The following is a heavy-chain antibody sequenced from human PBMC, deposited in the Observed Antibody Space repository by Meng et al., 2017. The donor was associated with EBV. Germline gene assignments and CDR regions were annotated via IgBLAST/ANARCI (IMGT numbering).Heavy chain of an antibody. CDR2: INVGVGYT. J-gene: IGHJ4*02. CDR1: GYAFTSYI. CDR3: VRGPPVGVPGPGDY. D-gene: IGHD2-21*01. Sequence: VHVVQSGARVNNPGASVKVSCTASGYAFTSYILHWVRQAPGQRLEWMGWINVGVGYTKYSQKFQGRVTIPSDTSATTGYMELSSLRSEDTAVYYCVRGPPVGVPGPGDYWGQGTLVTVSS. V-gene: IGHV1-3*01.